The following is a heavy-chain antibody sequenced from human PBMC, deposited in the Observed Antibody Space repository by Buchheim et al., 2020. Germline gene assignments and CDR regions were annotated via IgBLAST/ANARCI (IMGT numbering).Heavy chain of an antibody. CDR2: IYYSGST. Sequence: QVQLQESGPGLVKPSQTLSLTCTVSGGSISSGDYYWSWIRQPPGKGLEWIGYIYYSGSTYYNPSLKSRVTISVDTSKNQFSLKLSSVTAADTAVYYCVRRYSSGWYSKTYYYYGMDVWGQGTT. J-gene: IGHJ6*02. CDR3: VRRYSSGWYSKTYYYYGMDV. CDR1: GGSISSGDYY. D-gene: IGHD6-19*01. V-gene: IGHV4-30-4*01.